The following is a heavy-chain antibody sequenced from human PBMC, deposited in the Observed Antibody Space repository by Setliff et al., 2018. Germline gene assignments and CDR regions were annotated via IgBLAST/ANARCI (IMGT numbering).Heavy chain of an antibody. CDR3: ARTGTYRYFDY. J-gene: IGHJ4*02. D-gene: IGHD1-1*01. CDR2: MYYSGDT. Sequence: SETLSLTCTVSGGSVRGYYWSWIRQPPGKGLEWIGYMYYSGDTNYNRSLKSRVTISVDTSKNQFSLKLGSVTAADTAMYYCARTGTYRYFDYWGQGALVTVSS. CDR1: GGSVRGYY. V-gene: IGHV4-59*08.